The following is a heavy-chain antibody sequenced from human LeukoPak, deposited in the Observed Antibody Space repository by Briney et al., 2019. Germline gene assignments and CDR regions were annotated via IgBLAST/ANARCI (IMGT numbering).Heavy chain of an antibody. J-gene: IGHJ3*02. CDR3: ASPTPTYYDFWSGYPTTDAFDI. Sequence: GESLKISCKGSGYSLTSYWIGWVRQMPGKGLEWMGIIYPGDSDTRYSPSFQGQVTISADKSISTAYLQWSSLKASDTAMYYCASPTPTYYDFWSGYPTTDAFDIWGQGTMVTVSS. CDR1: GYSLTSYW. CDR2: IYPGDSDT. D-gene: IGHD3-3*01. V-gene: IGHV5-51*01.